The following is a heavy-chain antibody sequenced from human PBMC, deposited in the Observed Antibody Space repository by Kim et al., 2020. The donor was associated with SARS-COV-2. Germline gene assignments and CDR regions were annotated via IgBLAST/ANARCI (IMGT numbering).Heavy chain of an antibody. Sequence: SETLSLTCTVSGGSISSYYWSWIRQPPGKGLEWIGYIYYSGSTNYNPSLKSRVTISVDTSKNQFSLKLSSVTAADTAVYYCARDDQKYKNYYGMDVWGQGTTVTVSS. V-gene: IGHV4-59*01. CDR2: IYYSGST. J-gene: IGHJ6*02. CDR3: ARDDQKYKNYYGMDV. D-gene: IGHD1-20*01. CDR1: GGSISSYY.